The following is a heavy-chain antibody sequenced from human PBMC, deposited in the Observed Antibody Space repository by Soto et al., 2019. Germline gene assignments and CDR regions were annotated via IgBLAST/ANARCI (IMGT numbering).Heavy chain of an antibody. V-gene: IGHV1-3*01. Sequence: VASVKVSCKASGYTFTSYAIHWVRQAPGQRLEWMGWVNAGNGNTKYSQKFQGRVTITRDTSASTAYMELSSLRSQDTAVYYCARVLGVAKGDYWGQGTLVTV. CDR3: ARVLGVAKGDY. CDR1: GYTFTSYA. CDR2: VNAGNGNT. J-gene: IGHJ4*02. D-gene: IGHD3-3*01.